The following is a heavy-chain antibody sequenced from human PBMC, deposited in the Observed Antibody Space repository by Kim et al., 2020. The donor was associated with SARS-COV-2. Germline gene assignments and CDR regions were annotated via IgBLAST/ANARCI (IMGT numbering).Heavy chain of an antibody. CDR3: ARESVEMATTDYYYYGMDV. CDR2: IIPIFGTA. Sequence: SVKVSCKASGGTFSSYAISWVRQAPGQGLEWMGGIIPIFGTANYAQKFQGRVTITADESTSTAYMELSSLRSEDTAVYYCARESVEMATTDYYYYGMDVWGQGTTVTVSS. D-gene: IGHD5-12*01. J-gene: IGHJ6*02. V-gene: IGHV1-69*13. CDR1: GGTFSSYA.